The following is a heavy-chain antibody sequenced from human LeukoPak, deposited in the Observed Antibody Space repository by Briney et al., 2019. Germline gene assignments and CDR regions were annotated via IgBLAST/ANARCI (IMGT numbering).Heavy chain of an antibody. D-gene: IGHD2-15*01. CDR1: GYTFTSYG. J-gene: IGHJ5*02. Sequence: AASVKVSCKASGYTFTSYGISWVRQAPGQGLEWMGWISAYNGNTNYAQKLQGRVTMTTDTSTSTAYMELRSLRSDDTAVYYCARGGPRYCSGGSCYTDWFDPWGQGTLVTVSS. CDR2: ISAYNGNT. CDR3: ARGGPRYCSGGSCYTDWFDP. V-gene: IGHV1-18*01.